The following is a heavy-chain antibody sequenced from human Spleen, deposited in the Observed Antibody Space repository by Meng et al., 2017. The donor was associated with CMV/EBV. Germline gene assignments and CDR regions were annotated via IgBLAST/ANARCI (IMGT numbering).Heavy chain of an antibody. D-gene: IGHD3-9*01. Sequence: GESLKISCAASGFTFSDYYMTWIRQAPGKGLEWVSYISSSGSTIYYADSVKGRFTISRDNARNSLYLQMNSLRAEDTALYYCAKDIGRYFDWLFFDYWGQGTLVTVSS. V-gene: IGHV3-11*01. CDR3: AKDIGRYFDWLFFDY. CDR2: ISSSGSTI. CDR1: GFTFSDYY. J-gene: IGHJ4*02.